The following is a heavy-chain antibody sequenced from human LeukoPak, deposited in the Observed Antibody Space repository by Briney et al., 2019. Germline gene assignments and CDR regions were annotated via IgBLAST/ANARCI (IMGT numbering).Heavy chain of an antibody. CDR2: ISGSGGST. CDR1: GFTFSSYA. D-gene: IGHD6-13*01. J-gene: IGHJ4*02. Sequence: GGSLRLSCAASGFTFSSYAMSWVRQAPGKGLEWVSAISGSGGSTYYADSVKGRFTISRDNSKSTLYLQMNSLRAEDTAVYYCAKDLYSSWSPYYFDLWGQGALVTVSS. CDR3: AKDLYSSWSPYYFDL. V-gene: IGHV3-23*01.